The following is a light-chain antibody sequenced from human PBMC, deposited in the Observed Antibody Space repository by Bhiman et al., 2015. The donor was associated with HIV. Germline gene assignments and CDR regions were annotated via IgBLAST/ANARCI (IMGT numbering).Light chain of an antibody. CDR2: DVS. CDR3: SSYTSSSTLL. Sequence: QSALTQPASVSGSPGQAITISCTGTSRDVGGYDYVSWYRQHPGKAPQLMIYDVSKRPSGVSNRFSGSKSGNTASLTISGLQAEDEADYYCSSYTSSSTLLFGGGTKLTVL. V-gene: IGLV2-14*03. CDR1: SRDVGGYDY. J-gene: IGLJ2*01.